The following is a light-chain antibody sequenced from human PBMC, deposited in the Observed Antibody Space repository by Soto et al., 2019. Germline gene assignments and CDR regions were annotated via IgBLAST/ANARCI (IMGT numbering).Light chain of an antibody. CDR2: KAS. CDR3: QQRHMWPIT. V-gene: IGKV1-39*01. CDR1: QSISSS. Sequence: DIQMTQSPSSLSASVGDKVTITCRASQSISSSLNWYQQKSGKAPNLLIYKASSLESGVPSRFSGSGSGTDFTLTISSLEPEDSAVYYCQQRHMWPITFGQGTRLEI. J-gene: IGKJ5*01.